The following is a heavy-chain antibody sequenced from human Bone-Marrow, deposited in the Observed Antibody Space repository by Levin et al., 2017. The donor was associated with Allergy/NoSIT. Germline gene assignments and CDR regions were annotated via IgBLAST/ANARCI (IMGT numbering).Heavy chain of an antibody. Sequence: SETLSLTCAVYGGSFSGYYWSWIRQPPGKGLEWIGEINHSGSTNYNPSLKSRVTISVDTSKNQFSLKLSSVTAADTAVYYCARGQLWWELTALFDYWGQGTLVTVSS. D-gene: IGHD1-26*01. CDR3: ARGQLWWELTALFDY. V-gene: IGHV4-34*01. J-gene: IGHJ4*02. CDR1: GGSFSGYY. CDR2: INHSGST.